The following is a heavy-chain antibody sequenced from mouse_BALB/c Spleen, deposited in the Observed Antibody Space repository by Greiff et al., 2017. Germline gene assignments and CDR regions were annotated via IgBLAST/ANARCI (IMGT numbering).Heavy chain of an antibody. D-gene: IGHD1-1*01. CDR2: IWAGGST. V-gene: IGHV2-9*02. J-gene: IGHJ4*01. Sequence: VKLVESGPGLVAPSQSLSITCTVSGFSLTSYGVHWVRQPPGKGLEWLGVIWAGGSTNYNSALMSRLSISKDNSKSQVFLKMNSLQTDDTAMYYCARDYYDGAMDYWGQGTSVTVSS. CDR1: GFSLTSYG. CDR3: ARDYYDGAMDY.